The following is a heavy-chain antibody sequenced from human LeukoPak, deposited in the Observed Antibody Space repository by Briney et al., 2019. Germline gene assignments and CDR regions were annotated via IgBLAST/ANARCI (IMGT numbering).Heavy chain of an antibody. D-gene: IGHD3-3*01. CDR1: GYTFTSYY. V-gene: IGHV1-46*01. Sequence: GASVKVSCKASGYTFTSYYMHWVRQAPGQGLEWMGIINPSGGSTSYAQKFQGRVTMTRDMSTSTVYMELSSLRSEDTAVYYCARDPRLRFLEWLLPYYFDYWGQGTLVTVSS. CDR2: INPSGGST. J-gene: IGHJ4*02. CDR3: ARDPRLRFLEWLLPYYFDY.